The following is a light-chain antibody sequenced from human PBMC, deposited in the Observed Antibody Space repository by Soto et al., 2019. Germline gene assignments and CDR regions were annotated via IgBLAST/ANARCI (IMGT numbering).Light chain of an antibody. Sequence: DIVMTQSPDSLAVSLGERATINCKSSQSVLYSSDNKNYLAWYQQKPGQPPKLLIAWASSRESGIPDRFSGSGSGTDFTLTISSLEPEDFVVYYCQQYNSWPPITFGQGTRLEIK. CDR1: QSVLYSSDNKNY. CDR3: QQYNSWPPIT. J-gene: IGKJ5*01. V-gene: IGKV4-1*01. CDR2: WAS.